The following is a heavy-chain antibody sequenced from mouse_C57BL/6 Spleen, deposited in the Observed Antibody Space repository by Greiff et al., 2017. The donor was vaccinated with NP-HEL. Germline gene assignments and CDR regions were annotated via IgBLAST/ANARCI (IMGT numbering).Heavy chain of an antibody. CDR1: GFTFSDYG. CDR2: ISSGSSSI. V-gene: IGHV5-17*01. CDR3: ARPGTGAMDY. J-gene: IGHJ4*01. D-gene: IGHD3-3*01. Sequence: EVQLVESGGGLVKPGGSLKLSCAASGFTFSDYGMHWVRQAPEKGLEWVAYISSGSSSIYYADKVKGRFTISRDNAKNTLFLQMTSLRSEDTAMYYCARPGTGAMDYWGQGTSVTVSS.